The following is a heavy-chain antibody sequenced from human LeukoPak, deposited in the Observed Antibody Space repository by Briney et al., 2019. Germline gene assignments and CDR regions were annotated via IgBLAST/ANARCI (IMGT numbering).Heavy chain of an antibody. D-gene: IGHD3-22*01. CDR3: ARSIRRHYYDSSGDYFDY. Sequence: SGGSLRLSRVASGFTFTSSAMSWVRQAPGKGLEWVSAISGRSGTTYYADSVKGRFTISRDNAKNSLYLQMNSLRAEDTAVYYCARSIRRHYYDSSGDYFDYWGQGTLVTVSS. CDR2: ISGRSGTT. V-gene: IGHV3-23*01. CDR1: GFTFTSSA. J-gene: IGHJ4*02.